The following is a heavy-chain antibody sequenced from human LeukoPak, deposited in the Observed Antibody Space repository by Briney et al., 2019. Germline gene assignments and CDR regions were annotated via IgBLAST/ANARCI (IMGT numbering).Heavy chain of an antibody. J-gene: IGHJ5*02. CDR3: ARRQGCSSTSCPPDP. CDR1: GYSFTTYW. V-gene: IGHV5-51*01. Sequence: GESLKISCRGSGYSFTTYWIGWVRQMPGKGLEWMGIIYPGDSDTRYSPSFQGQVTMSADKPINTAYLQWSNLKASDTAMYYCARRQGCSSTSCPPDPWGQGTLVTVSS. CDR2: IYPGDSDT. D-gene: IGHD2-2*01.